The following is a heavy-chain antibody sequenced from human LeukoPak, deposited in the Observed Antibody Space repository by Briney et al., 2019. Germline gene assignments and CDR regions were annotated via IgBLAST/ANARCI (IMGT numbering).Heavy chain of an antibody. J-gene: IGHJ4*02. CDR3: ARLSQPPDYYSNGGYYYLGY. D-gene: IGHD3-22*01. V-gene: IGHV1-69*05. Sequence: GASVRVSCKASGGTFSSYAISWVRQAPGQGLEWMGGIIPIFGTANYAQKFQGRVTITTDESTSTAYMELSSLRFEDTAMYYCARLSQPPDYYSNGGYYYLGYWGQGTPVTVSS. CDR1: GGTFSSYA. CDR2: IIPIFGTA.